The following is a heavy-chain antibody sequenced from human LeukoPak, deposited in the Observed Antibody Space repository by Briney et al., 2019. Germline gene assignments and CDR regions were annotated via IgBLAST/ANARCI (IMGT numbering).Heavy chain of an antibody. V-gene: IGHV4-31*03. CDR3: ARAQKVGIFGVAYAYMDV. CDR1: GGSISSGGYY. D-gene: IGHD3-3*01. J-gene: IGHJ6*03. Sequence: SETLSLTCTVSGGSISSGGYYWSWIRQHPGKGLEWIGYIYYSGSTYYSPSLKSRVTISVDTSKNQFSLKLSSVTAADTAVYYCARAQKVGIFGVAYAYMDVWGKGTTVTVSS. CDR2: IYYSGST.